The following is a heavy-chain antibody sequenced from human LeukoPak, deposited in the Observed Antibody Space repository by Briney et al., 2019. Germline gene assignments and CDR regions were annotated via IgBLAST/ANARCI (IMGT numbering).Heavy chain of an antibody. CDR1: GGTFSSYA. Sequence: AASVKVSCKASGGTFSSYAISWVRQAPGQGLEWMGWMNPNSGNTGYAQEFQGRVTMTRNTSISTAYMELSSLRSEDTAVYYCARGAHLFGSGWYRKDDYWGQGTLVTVSS. J-gene: IGHJ4*02. D-gene: IGHD6-19*01. CDR3: ARGAHLFGSGWYRKDDY. V-gene: IGHV1-8*02. CDR2: MNPNSGNT.